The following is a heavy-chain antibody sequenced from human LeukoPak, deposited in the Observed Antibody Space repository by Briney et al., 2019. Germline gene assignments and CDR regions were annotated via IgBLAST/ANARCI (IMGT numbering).Heavy chain of an antibody. J-gene: IGHJ4*02. CDR3: ARVLSGGNTEYFDY. CDR2: INHSGST. D-gene: IGHD4-23*01. CDR1: GGSFSGYY. Sequence: SETLSLTCAVYGGSFSGYYWSWIRHTPEKGLEWIGEINHSGSTNYSPSLKNRVTLSVDTSKNQFSLKLSSVTAADTAVYFCARVLSGGNTEYFDYWGQGTLVTVSS. V-gene: IGHV4-34*01.